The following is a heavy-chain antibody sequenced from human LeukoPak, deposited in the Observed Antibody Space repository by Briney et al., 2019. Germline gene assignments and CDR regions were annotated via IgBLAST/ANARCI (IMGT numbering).Heavy chain of an antibody. CDR1: GGTFSSYA. V-gene: IGHV1-69*13. CDR3: ARVLDYYDSSGYSYYYYYYMDV. Sequence: GASVKVSCTASGGTFSSYAISWVRQAPGQGLEWMGGIIPIFGTANYAQKFQGRVTITADESTSTAYMELSSLRSEDTAVYYCARVLDYYDSSGYSYYYYYYMDVWGKGTTVTVSS. J-gene: IGHJ6*03. D-gene: IGHD3-22*01. CDR2: IIPIFGTA.